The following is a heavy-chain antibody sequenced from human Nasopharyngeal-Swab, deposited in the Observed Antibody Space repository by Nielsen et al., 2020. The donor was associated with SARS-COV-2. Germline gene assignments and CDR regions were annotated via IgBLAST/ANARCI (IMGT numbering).Heavy chain of an antibody. CDR1: GFSFSTYA. CDR2: ISGSGRST. Sequence: GESLKISCAASGFSFSTYAMSWVRQAPGKGLEWVSGISGSGRSTYYADSVEGRFTISRDTSTNTLYLQMSSLRADDTAVYYCAKDEIDQRSRFDYWGQGTPVTVSS. D-gene: IGHD4-17*01. V-gene: IGHV3-23*01. CDR3: AKDEIDQRSRFDY. J-gene: IGHJ4*02.